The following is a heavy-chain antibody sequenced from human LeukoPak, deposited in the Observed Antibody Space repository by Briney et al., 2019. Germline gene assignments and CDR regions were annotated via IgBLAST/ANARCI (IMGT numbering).Heavy chain of an antibody. CDR2: VDPEDGET. CDR1: GYTFTDYY. J-gene: IGHJ4*02. CDR3: ARCQQQLASSDF. V-gene: IGHV1-69-2*01. Sequence: ATVKISCKASGYTFTDYYMHWVQQAPGKGLEWMGRVDPEDGETIYAEKFQGRVTITADTSTDTAYMELSSLRSEDTAVYYCARCQQQLASSDFWGQGTLVTVSS. D-gene: IGHD6-13*01.